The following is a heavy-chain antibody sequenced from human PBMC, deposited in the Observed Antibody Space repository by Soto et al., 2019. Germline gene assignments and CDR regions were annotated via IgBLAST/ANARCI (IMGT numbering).Heavy chain of an antibody. D-gene: IGHD3-22*01. J-gene: IGHJ4*02. CDR3: ARVYDSSGYYFDY. CDR1: GGSISSADYY. V-gene: IGHV4-31*03. CDR2: IYYSGST. Sequence: QVQLQESGPGLVKPSQTLSLTCIVSGGSISSADYYWSWIRQRPGKGLEWIGYIYYSGSTSYNPSLKSRVTISIDTSKSQLSLKLTSVTAADTAVYYCARVYDSSGYYFDYWGQGTLVTVSS.